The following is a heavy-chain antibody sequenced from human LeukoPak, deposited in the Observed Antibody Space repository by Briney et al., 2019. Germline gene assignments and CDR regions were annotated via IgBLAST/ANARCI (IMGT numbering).Heavy chain of an antibody. CDR3: VRAGYYDISTGFFPGAFDI. CDR2: IGTAGDT. CDR1: GFTFSTYD. D-gene: IGHD3-9*01. J-gene: IGHJ3*02. V-gene: IGHV3-13*01. Sequence: GGSLRLSCAASGFTFSTYDMHWVRQGVGKGLEWVSAIGTAGDTYYPDSVKGRFSISRENAKNSLYLQMDTLTAGDTAVYYCVRAGYYDISTGFFPGAFDIWGQGTLVTVSS.